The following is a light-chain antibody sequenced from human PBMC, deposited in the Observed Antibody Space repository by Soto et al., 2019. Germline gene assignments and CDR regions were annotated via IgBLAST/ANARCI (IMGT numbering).Light chain of an antibody. J-gene: IGLJ1*01. V-gene: IGLV2-14*04. CDR1: SSDVGGYNY. CDR2: DVS. Sequence: VSRYHLQESSLSCTGTSSDVGGYNYVSWYQQHPGKAPKLMIYDVSNRPSGVSNRFSGSKSGNTASLTISGLQAEDEADYYCSSYTSSSTLYYVFGTGTKVTVL. CDR3: SSYTSSSTLYYV.